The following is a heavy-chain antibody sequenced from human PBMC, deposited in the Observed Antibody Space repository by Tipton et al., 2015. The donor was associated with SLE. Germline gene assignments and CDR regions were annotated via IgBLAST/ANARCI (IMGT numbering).Heavy chain of an antibody. Sequence: TLSLTCAVSGGSFTMYYWSWIRQSPGKGLEWIGEINHSGSTICNPSLVSRVTISVDTSKNQFSLKLSSVTAADTAVYYCARDQWEVDAFDIWGQGTMVTVSS. D-gene: IGHD1-26*01. CDR1: GGSFTMYY. V-gene: IGHV4-34*01. CDR3: ARDQWEVDAFDI. J-gene: IGHJ3*02. CDR2: INHSGST.